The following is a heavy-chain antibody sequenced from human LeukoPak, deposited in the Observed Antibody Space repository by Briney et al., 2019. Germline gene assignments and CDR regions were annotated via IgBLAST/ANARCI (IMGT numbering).Heavy chain of an antibody. Sequence: SETLSLTCTVYGGSFSSYYWSWIRQPPGKGLEWIGEINHSGSTNYNPSLKSRVTISVDTSKDQLSLKLSSVTAADTAVYYCARGRGGSTSYYYFDYWGQGTLVTVSS. CDR1: GGSFSSYY. J-gene: IGHJ4*02. V-gene: IGHV4-34*01. CDR3: ARGRGGSTSYYYFDY. D-gene: IGHD2-2*01. CDR2: INHSGST.